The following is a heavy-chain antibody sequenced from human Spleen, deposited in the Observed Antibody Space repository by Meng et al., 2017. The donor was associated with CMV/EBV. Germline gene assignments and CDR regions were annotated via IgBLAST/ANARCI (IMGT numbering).Heavy chain of an antibody. Sequence: GESLKISCGASGFYFRDAWMTWVRQAPGKGLEWVGQIKSEGSGGTTDYAAPVKGRFTISRDNAQNSLYLQMNSLRAEDTAVYYCARFRRGTSGTTRAFDIWGQGTMVTVSS. CDR3: ARFRRGTSGTTRAFDI. D-gene: IGHD1-1*01. CDR1: GFYFRDAW. CDR2: IKSEGSGGTT. V-gene: IGHV3-15*01. J-gene: IGHJ3*02.